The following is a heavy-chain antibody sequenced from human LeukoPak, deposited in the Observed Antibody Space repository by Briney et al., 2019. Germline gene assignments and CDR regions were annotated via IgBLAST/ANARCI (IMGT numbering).Heavy chain of an antibody. CDR3: AKGDTDCSSTSCYPSNYYYYGMDV. J-gene: IGHJ6*02. V-gene: IGHV3-30*18. CDR2: ISYDGSNK. Sequence: GGSLRLSCAASGFTFSSYGMHWVRQAPGKGLEWVAVISYDGSNKYYADSVKGRFTISRDNSKNTLYLQMNSLRAEDTAVYYCAKGDTDCSSTSCYPSNYYYYGMDVWGQGTTVTVSS. D-gene: IGHD2-2*01. CDR1: GFTFSSYG.